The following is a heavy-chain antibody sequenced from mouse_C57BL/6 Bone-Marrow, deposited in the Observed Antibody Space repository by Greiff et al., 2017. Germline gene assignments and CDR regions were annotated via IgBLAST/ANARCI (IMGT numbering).Heavy chain of an antibody. V-gene: IGHV5-17*01. D-gene: IGHD1-1*01. CDR1: GFTFSDYG. J-gene: IGHJ4*01. Sequence: EVKLMESGGGLVKPGGSLKLSCAASGFTFSDYGMHWVRQAPEKGLEWVAYISSGSSTIYYADTVKGRFTISRDNAKNTLFLQMTSLRSEDTAMYYCARPTGSSSYYAMDYWGQGTSVTVSS. CDR2: ISSGSSTI. CDR3: ARPTGSSSYYAMDY.